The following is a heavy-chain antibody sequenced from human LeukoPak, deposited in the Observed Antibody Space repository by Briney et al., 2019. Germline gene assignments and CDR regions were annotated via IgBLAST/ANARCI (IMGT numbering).Heavy chain of an antibody. CDR3: ARFSGSTWGFDL. J-gene: IGHJ4*02. V-gene: IGHV4-59*08. Sequence: SETLSLTCTVSGGSLSGYYWNWIRQTPGKGLECIAYIHYSGSTNYNPSLTSRVTISMDTSNSQVSLKLTSGAAADTAVYYCARFSGSTWGFDLWGQGTLVTVSS. CDR1: GGSLSGYY. CDR2: IHYSGST. D-gene: IGHD6-13*01.